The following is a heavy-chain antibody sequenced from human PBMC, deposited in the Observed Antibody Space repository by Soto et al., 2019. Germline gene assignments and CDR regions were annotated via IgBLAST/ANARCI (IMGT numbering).Heavy chain of an antibody. D-gene: IGHD6-13*01. CDR3: ARFLSTYYYYYGMDV. V-gene: IGHV1-18*01. CDR1: GYTFTSYG. CDR2: ISAYNGNT. Sequence: ASVKVSCKASGYTFTSYGISWVRQAPGQGLEWMGWISAYNGNTNYAQKLQGRVTMTTDTSTSTAYMELRSLRSDDTAVYYCARFLSTYYYYYGMDVWGQGTTVTSP. J-gene: IGHJ6*02.